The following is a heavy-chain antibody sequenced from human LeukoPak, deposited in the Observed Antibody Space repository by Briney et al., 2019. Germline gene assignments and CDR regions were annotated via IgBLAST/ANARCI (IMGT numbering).Heavy chain of an antibody. CDR1: GGSISSYY. CDR3: ASLGRMAAIGTEH. CDR2: IDYSGTT. J-gene: IGHJ4*02. D-gene: IGHD6-13*01. V-gene: IGHV4-39*07. Sequence: PSETLSLTCTVSGGSISSYYWAWIRQPPGKGLQWIGSIDYSGTTYDNPSVKSRVTISLDTSKNQFSLKLSSVTAADTAAYYCASLGRMAAIGTEHWGQGTLVTVSS.